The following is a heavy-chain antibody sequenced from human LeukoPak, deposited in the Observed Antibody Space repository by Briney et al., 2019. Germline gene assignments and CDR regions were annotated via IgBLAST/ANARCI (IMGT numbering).Heavy chain of an antibody. D-gene: IGHD3-22*01. Sequence: GGSLRLSCAASGFTVSSNYMSWVRQAPGKGLEWVSVIYSGGSTYYADSVKGRFTISRDNSKNTLYLQVNSLRAEDTAVYYCARRGPDSSGWGPHDAFDIWGQGTMVTVSS. CDR1: GFTVSSNY. CDR3: ARRGPDSSGWGPHDAFDI. CDR2: IYSGGST. V-gene: IGHV3-53*01. J-gene: IGHJ3*02.